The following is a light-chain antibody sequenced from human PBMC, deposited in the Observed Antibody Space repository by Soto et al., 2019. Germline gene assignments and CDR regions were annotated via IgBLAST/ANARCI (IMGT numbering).Light chain of an antibody. Sequence: QSALTQPPSASGSPGQSVTISCTGTSSDVGSYKFVSWYQQHPGKAPKLMMYEVSKWPSGVPDRFSGSKSGNTASLTVSGLQAEDEADYFCSSYAGNYNLVFGGGTKVTVL. J-gene: IGLJ2*01. V-gene: IGLV2-8*01. CDR2: EVS. CDR1: SSDVGSYKF. CDR3: SSYAGNYNLV.